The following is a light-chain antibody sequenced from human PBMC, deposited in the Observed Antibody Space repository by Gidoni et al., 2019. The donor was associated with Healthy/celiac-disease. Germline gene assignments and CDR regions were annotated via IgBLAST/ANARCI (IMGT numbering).Light chain of an antibody. V-gene: IGKV3-15*01. CDR2: GAS. Sequence: IVMTQSTATLSVSPGERATLSCRASQRVSSNLARNQQKPGQAPRLHIYGASTRATGIPARFSGSESGTEFTLTICSLQSEDFTFYYCQQYNYWPPLTFGGGTKVEIK. CDR3: QQYNYWPPLT. CDR1: QRVSSN. J-gene: IGKJ4*01.